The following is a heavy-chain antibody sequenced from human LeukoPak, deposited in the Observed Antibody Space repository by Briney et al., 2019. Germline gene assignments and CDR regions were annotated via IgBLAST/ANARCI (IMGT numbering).Heavy chain of an antibody. J-gene: IGHJ4*01. CDR3: IREVQVRASASLGL. V-gene: IGHV3-74*01. CDR2: MNSAGTTI. D-gene: IGHD1-1*01. CDR1: GFTISGFW. Sequence: GGSLRLSCAASGFTISGFWMHWVRHVPGGGLVWVARMNSAGTTINYADSVKGRITISRDNVRNTLHLQMNNLSLEDTAVYFCIREVQVRASASLGLWGRGTLVTVS.